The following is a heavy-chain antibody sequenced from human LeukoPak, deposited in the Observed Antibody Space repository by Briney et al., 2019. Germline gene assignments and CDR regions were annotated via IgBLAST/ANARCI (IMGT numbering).Heavy chain of an antibody. J-gene: IGHJ4*02. CDR1: GFTFSNYV. CDR3: ARRDIVVVVSASDY. CDR2: ITASGDST. Sequence: GGSLRLSCAASGFTFSNYVMIWVRQAPGKGLEWVSGITASGDSTYYGDSVKGRFTMSRDNSKNTVYLQMNSLRVDDTAVYYCARRDIVVVVSASDYWGQGTLVTVSS. D-gene: IGHD2-15*01. V-gene: IGHV3-23*01.